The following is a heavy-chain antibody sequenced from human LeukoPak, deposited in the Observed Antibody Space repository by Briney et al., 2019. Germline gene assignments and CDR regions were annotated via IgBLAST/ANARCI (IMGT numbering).Heavy chain of an antibody. J-gene: IGHJ4*02. CDR1: GYTFTSYD. CDR2: MNPNSGNT. D-gene: IGHD3-22*01. V-gene: IGHV1-8*01. CDR3: ARGRESSGYYNY. Sequence: ASVKVSCKASGYTFTSYDINWVRQATGQGLEWMGWMNPNSGNTGYAQKFQGRVTMTRNTSISTAYMELSSLRSEDTAVYYCARGRESSGYYNYWGQGTLVTLSS.